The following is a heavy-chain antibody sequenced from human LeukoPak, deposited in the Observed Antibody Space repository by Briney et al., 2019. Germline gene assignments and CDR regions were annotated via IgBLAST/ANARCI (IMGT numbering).Heavy chain of an antibody. CDR1: GGSISSGGYS. Sequence: TSETLSLTCAVSGGSISSGGYSWSWIRQPPGKGLEWIGYIYHSGSTYYNPSLKSRVTISVDRSKNQFSLKLSSVTAADTAVYYCARGIVVVPAYYYYYGMDVWGQGTTVTVSS. J-gene: IGHJ6*02. V-gene: IGHV4-30-2*01. CDR2: IYHSGST. D-gene: IGHD2-2*01. CDR3: ARGIVVVPAYYYYYGMDV.